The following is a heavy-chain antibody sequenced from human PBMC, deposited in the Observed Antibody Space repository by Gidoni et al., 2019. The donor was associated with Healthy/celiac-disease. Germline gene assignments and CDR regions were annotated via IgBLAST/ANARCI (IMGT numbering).Heavy chain of an antibody. CDR1: GFTFSSYS. CDR2: ISSSSSYI. D-gene: IGHD2-2*01. CDR3: ARDIVVVPAAPPGGY. V-gene: IGHV3-21*01. Sequence: EVQLEESGGGRVKPGGSLSPSCAPPGFTFSSYSMNWVRQAPGKGLEWFSSISSSSSYIYYADSVKGRFTISRDNAKNSLYLQMNSLRAEDTAVYYCARDIVVVPAAPPGGYWGQGTLVTVSS. J-gene: IGHJ4*02.